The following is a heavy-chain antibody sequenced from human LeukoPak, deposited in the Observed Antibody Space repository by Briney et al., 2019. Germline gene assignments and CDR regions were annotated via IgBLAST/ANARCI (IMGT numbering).Heavy chain of an antibody. Sequence: SETLSLTCAVYGGSYSGYYWSWIRQPPGKGLEWIGEINHSGSTNYNPSLKSRVTISVDTSKNQFSLKLSSVTAADTAVYYCARGPPSSSGRGYYYYYYYMDVWGKGTTVTVSS. D-gene: IGHD6-19*01. CDR2: INHSGST. CDR3: ARGPPSSSGRGYYYYYYYMDV. V-gene: IGHV4-34*01. J-gene: IGHJ6*03. CDR1: GGSYSGYY.